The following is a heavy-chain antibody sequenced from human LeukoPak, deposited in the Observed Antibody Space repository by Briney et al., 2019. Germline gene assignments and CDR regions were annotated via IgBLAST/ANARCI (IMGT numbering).Heavy chain of an antibody. J-gene: IGHJ4*02. CDR1: GYTFTSYY. CDR3: ARDLTRGSYLDY. CDR2: FNPSDGSP. D-gene: IGHD3-16*01. Sequence: ASVKVSCKASGYTFTSYYMHWVRQAPGQGLEWMGIFNPSDGSPSYAQKFQGRVTLTRDTSTSTVYMELSSLRPEDTAVYYCARDLTRGSYLDYWGQGTLVTVSS. V-gene: IGHV1-46*01.